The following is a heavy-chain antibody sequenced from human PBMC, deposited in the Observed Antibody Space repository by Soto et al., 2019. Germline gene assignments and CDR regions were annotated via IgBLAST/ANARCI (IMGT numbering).Heavy chain of an antibody. J-gene: IGHJ4*02. CDR2: TPYDGSKT. D-gene: IGHD3-3*01. CDR1: GFTFNMYA. V-gene: IGHV3-30-3*01. Sequence: QVQLVESGGGVVQPGRSLRLSCAASGFTFNMYAMHWVRQAPGKGLEWVAVTPYDGSKTYYADSVKGRFTISRDNSKNTLYLQMYSLRVEASAVYYCTRARLLEWLFHFDSWGQGTLVTVSS. CDR3: TRARLLEWLFHFDS.